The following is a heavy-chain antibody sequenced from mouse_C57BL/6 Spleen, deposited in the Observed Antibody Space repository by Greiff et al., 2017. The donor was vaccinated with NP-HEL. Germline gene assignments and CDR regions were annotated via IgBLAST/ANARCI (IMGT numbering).Heavy chain of an antibody. CDR2: IDPANGNT. D-gene: IGHD3-3*01. V-gene: IGHV14-3*01. Sequence: EVKLVESVAELVRPGASVKLSCTASGFNIKNTSMHLVKQRPEQGLEWIGRIDPANGNTNYAPKFQGKATITADTSSNTAYLQLSSLTSEDTAIYYCAREGRRYVDYWGQGTTLTVSS. CDR3: AREGRRYVDY. J-gene: IGHJ2*01. CDR1: GFNIKNTS.